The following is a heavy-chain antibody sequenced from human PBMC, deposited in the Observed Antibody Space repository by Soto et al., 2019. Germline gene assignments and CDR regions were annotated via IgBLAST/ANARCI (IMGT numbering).Heavy chain of an antibody. CDR2: INSDGSST. Sequence: EVQLVESGGGLVQPGGSLGLSCAASGFTFSSYWMHWVRQAPGKGLVWVSRINSDGSSTSYADSVKGRFTISRDNAKNTLYLQMNSLRAEDTAVYYCARASITMVRGVELNWFDPWGQGTLVTVSS. V-gene: IGHV3-74*01. CDR1: GFTFSSYW. D-gene: IGHD3-10*01. CDR3: ARASITMVRGVELNWFDP. J-gene: IGHJ5*02.